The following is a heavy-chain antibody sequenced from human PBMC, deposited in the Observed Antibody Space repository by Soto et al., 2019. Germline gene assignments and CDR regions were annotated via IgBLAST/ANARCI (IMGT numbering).Heavy chain of an antibody. Sequence: QVQLVXXXXXXXXXGRSLRLSCVDSGFIFSSHAMHWVRQAPGKGLEWVAIISYDGSNAYYADSVKGRFTVSRDNPKNTLYLQMNSLKVEDTAMYYCARDRYGVGATSRGYWYCDLWGRGTLVSVSS. CDR2: ISYDGSNA. J-gene: IGHJ2*01. D-gene: IGHD1-26*01. CDR1: GFIFSSHA. V-gene: IGHV3-30-3*01. CDR3: ARDRYGVGATSRGYWYCDL.